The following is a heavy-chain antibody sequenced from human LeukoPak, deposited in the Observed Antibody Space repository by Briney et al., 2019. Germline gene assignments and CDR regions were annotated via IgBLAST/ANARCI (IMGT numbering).Heavy chain of an antibody. J-gene: IGHJ4*02. CDR2: INPNSGGT. Sequence: EASVKVSCKASGYTFTGYYMHWVRQAPGQGLEWMGWINPNSGGTNYAQKFQGRVTMTRDTSISTAYMELSRLRSDDTAVYYCARYIYYYDSSGYYSLDYWGQGTLVTVSS. CDR1: GYTFTGYY. V-gene: IGHV1-2*02. D-gene: IGHD3-22*01. CDR3: ARYIYYYDSSGYYSLDY.